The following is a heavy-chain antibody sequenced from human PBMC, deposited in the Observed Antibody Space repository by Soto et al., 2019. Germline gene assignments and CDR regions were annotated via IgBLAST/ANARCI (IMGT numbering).Heavy chain of an antibody. CDR2: IIPISGAV. D-gene: IGHD4-17*01. V-gene: IGHV1-69*01. CDR1: GGTFTNYA. CDR3: ARTTTAYNGFDL. Sequence: QVQLVQSGAEVKKPGSSVKVSCKASGGTFTNYAINWVQQAPGQGLEWMGGIIPISGAVNYAQKFQGRVTITADESTSTVYMALSSLRSENTAVYYCARTTTAYNGFDLWGQGTRVTVSS. J-gene: IGHJ5*02.